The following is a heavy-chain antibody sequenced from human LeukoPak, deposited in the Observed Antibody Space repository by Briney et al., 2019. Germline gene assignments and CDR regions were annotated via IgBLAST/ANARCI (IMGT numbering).Heavy chain of an antibody. V-gene: IGHV4-4*02. D-gene: IGHD2-2*01. CDR2: IYHSGST. Sequence: SETLSHTCAVSGGSISSSNWWSWVRQPPGKGLEWIGEIYHSGSTNYNPSLKSRVTISVDKSKNQFSLKLSSVTAADTAVYYCARGWDIVVVPAAVDAFDIWGQGTMVTVSS. CDR1: GGSISSSNW. J-gene: IGHJ3*02. CDR3: ARGWDIVVVPAAVDAFDI.